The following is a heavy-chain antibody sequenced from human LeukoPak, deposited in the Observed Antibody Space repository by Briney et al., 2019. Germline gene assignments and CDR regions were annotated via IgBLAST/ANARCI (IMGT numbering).Heavy chain of an antibody. CDR3: ARAPFRDADDHFVT. CDR2: IYYSRST. D-gene: IGHD5-24*01. V-gene: IGHV4-59*01. CDR1: GGSISSYY. J-gene: IGHJ3*02. Sequence: PSETLSLTCTVSGGSISSYYCSWIRQPPGKGLEWIGDIYYSRSTNYNPSLKSRVTISVDTSKNQFSLKLSSVTAADTAVYYCARAPFRDADDHFVTWGHGKMVTVSS.